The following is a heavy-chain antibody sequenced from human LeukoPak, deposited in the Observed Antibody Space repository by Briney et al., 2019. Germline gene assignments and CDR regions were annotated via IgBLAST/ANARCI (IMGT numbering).Heavy chain of an antibody. J-gene: IGHJ5*02. CDR3: AKNVALYSGNYYGS. V-gene: IGHV3-23*01. CDR2: ISGSGGST. D-gene: IGHD1-26*01. Sequence: PPGGSLRLSCAASGFTFSSDAMSWVRQAPGKGLEWVSGISGSGGSTYYADSVKGRFTIFRDNSKNTLYLQMNSLRAEDTAVYYCAKNVALYSGNYYGSWGQGPWSPSPQ. CDR1: GFTFSSDA.